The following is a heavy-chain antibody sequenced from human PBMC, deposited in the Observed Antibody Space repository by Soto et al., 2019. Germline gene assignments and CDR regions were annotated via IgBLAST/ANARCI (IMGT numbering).Heavy chain of an antibody. CDR1: GFSISTYA. D-gene: IGHD1-26*01. J-gene: IGHJ3*02. CDR2: ISYNGNNK. V-gene: IGHV3-30*04. Sequence: QVQLVESGGGVVQPGRSLRLSCAASGFSISTYALHWVRQAPGKGPEWVAIISYNGNNKHNADSVKGPFTISRDNSKNTEDLQMNSLRVEDTAMYYCARRSFPYSGSPLEPWSDALDIWGEGTMVTVSS. CDR3: ARRSFPYSGSPLEPWSDALDI.